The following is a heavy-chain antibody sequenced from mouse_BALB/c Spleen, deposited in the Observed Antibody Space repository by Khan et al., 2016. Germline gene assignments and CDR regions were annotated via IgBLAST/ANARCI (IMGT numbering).Heavy chain of an antibody. D-gene: IGHD1-1*02. CDR3: ATPYYLFVY. J-gene: IGHJ3*01. CDR1: GYSITSDYA. V-gene: IGHV3-2*02. Sequence: EVQLQESGPGLVKPSQSLSLTCTVTGYSITSDYAWNWIRQFPGNKLEWMGYIDSSGSTTYNPSLKSRVSITRDTSKNQIFLQLNSVTTEDTATYHCATPYYLFVYWGQGTLVTVSA. CDR2: IDSSGST.